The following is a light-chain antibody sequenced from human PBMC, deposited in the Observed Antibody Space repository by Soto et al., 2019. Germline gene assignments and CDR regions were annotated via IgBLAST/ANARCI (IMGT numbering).Light chain of an antibody. V-gene: IGKV3-15*01. J-gene: IGKJ1*01. Sequence: EIVMKQSPATLSVSPGERATLSCRASQSVNSNLAWYQQKRGQTPRLLIYAGSTRATGIPARFSGSGSGTEFTLTISSLQSEDFAVYYCQQYNNWPRTFGQGTKVEIK. CDR1: QSVNSN. CDR3: QQYNNWPRT. CDR2: AGS.